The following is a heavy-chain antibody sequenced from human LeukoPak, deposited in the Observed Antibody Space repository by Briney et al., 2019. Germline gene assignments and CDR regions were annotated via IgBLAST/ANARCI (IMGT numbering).Heavy chain of an antibody. CDR3: AKAMVRGALYYYYYGMDV. D-gene: IGHD3-10*01. V-gene: IGHV3-23*01. CDR2: ISGSGGST. J-gene: IGHJ6*02. Sequence: GGSLRLSCAASGFTFSSYAMSWVRQAPGKGLEWVSAISGSGGSTYYADSVKGRFTISRDNSKNTLYLQMNSLRAEDTAVYYCAKAMVRGALYYYYYGMDVWGQGTTVTVSS. CDR1: GFTFSSYA.